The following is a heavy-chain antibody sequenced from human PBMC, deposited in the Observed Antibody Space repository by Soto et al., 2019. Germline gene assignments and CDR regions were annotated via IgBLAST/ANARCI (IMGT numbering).Heavy chain of an antibody. V-gene: IGHV3-48*03. D-gene: IGHD6-13*01. CDR3: ARERGSSWYGRAFDI. CDR1: GFTFSSYE. J-gene: IGHJ3*02. CDR2: ISSSGSTI. Sequence: GGSLRLSCAASGFTFSSYEMNWVRQAPGKGLEWVSYISSSGSTIYYADSVKGRFTISRDNAKNSLYLQMNSLRAEDTAVYYCARERGSSWYGRAFDIWGQGTMVTVSS.